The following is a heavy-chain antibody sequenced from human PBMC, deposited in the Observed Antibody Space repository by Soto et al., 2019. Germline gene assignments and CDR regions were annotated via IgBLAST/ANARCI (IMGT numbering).Heavy chain of an antibody. CDR2: MNAKSGDT. J-gene: IGHJ6*02. Sequence: QAHLEQSGAEVKRPGASVKVSCKASGYTFSDFDINWLRLASGQGPEWMGWMNAKSGDTFFAQRFQGKFNMTWDTSLSTAYMEVGSLTSDDTAIYFCARGNPFNYAGFDVWGQGTTVAVSS. CDR1: GYTFSDFD. V-gene: IGHV1-8*01. D-gene: IGHD3-16*01. CDR3: ARGNPFNYAGFDV.